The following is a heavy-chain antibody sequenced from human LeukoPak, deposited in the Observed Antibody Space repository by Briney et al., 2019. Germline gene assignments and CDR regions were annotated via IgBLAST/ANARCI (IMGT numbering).Heavy chain of an antibody. CDR2: IYTSGST. Sequence: PSETLSLTCTVSGGSISSYYWSWIRQPPGKGLEWIGYIYTSGSTNYNPSLKSRVTISVDTSKNQFSLKLSSVTAADTAVYYCARQAVEAGSSWSAYWGQGTLVTVSS. V-gene: IGHV4-4*09. CDR3: ARQAVEAGSSWSAY. D-gene: IGHD6-13*01. CDR1: GGSISSYY. J-gene: IGHJ4*02.